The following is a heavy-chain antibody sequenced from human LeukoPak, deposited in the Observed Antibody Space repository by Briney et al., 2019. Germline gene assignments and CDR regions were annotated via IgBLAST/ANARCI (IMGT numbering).Heavy chain of an antibody. V-gene: IGHV3-23*01. CDR3: AKGWDNFYFYYYMDV. CDR1: GFYSNDYARYA. Sequence: GGSLRLSCAGSGFYSNDYARYAMSWVRQAPGKGLEWVSAISGTADTTKYADSVKGRFTISRDNSKNTLYLHMNSLRAEDTAVYYCAKGWDNFYFYYYMDVWGKGTMVTVSS. CDR2: ISGTADTT. J-gene: IGHJ6*03. D-gene: IGHD1-26*01.